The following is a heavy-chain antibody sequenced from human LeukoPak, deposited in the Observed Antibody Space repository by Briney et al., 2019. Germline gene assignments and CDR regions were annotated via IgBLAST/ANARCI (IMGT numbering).Heavy chain of an antibody. Sequence: ASVKVSCKASGYKFTGYYIHWVRQAPGQGLEWMGWTNPNSGGTNYAQRFQGRVTMTRDTSISTAYMELSRLRSDDTVVYYCARDRGVAVVAATLVYWGQGILVTVSS. V-gene: IGHV1-2*02. CDR2: TNPNSGGT. CDR3: ARDRGVAVVAATLVY. D-gene: IGHD2-15*01. CDR1: GYKFTGYY. J-gene: IGHJ4*02.